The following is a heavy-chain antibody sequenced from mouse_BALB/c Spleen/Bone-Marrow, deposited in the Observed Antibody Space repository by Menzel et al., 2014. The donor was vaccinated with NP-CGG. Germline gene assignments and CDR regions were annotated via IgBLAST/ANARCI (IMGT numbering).Heavy chain of an antibody. V-gene: IGHV6-6*02. D-gene: IGHD2-10*02. Sequence: EVQGVESGGGLVQPGGSMKFSCVATGVTFSNYWMNWVRQSPERGLEWVAEIRLKSNNYETHYAESVKGRFTISRDDSKSRVYLQMNNLRAEDTGIYYCMYGNPFAYWGQGILVTVPA. CDR1: GVTFSNYW. J-gene: IGHJ3*01. CDR3: MYGNPFAY. CDR2: IRLKSNNYET.